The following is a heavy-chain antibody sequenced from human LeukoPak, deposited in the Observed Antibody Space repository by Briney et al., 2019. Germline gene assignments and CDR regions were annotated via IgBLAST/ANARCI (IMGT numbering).Heavy chain of an antibody. Sequence: ASVRVSCKASGYTFTSYGISWVRQAPGQGREWMGWISGYNGNTNYAQKLQGRVTMTTDTSASTAYMELRSLRSDDTAVYYCAVCSGGSCYYWFDPWGQGTLVTVSS. J-gene: IGHJ5*02. CDR1: GYTFTSYG. CDR2: ISGYNGNT. CDR3: AVCSGGSCYYWFDP. D-gene: IGHD2-15*01. V-gene: IGHV1-18*01.